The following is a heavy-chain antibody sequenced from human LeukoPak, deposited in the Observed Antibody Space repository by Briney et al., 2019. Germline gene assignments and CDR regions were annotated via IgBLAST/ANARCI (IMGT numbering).Heavy chain of an antibody. CDR3: ARDLIAAENY. CDR1: GFTFSSYA. Sequence: GGSLRLSCAASGFTFSSYAMHWVRQAPGKGLGYVSAISSNGGSTYYANSVKGRFTISRDNSKNTLYLQMGSLRAEDMAVYYCARDLIAAENYWGQGTLVTVSS. CDR2: ISSNGGST. J-gene: IGHJ4*02. D-gene: IGHD6-25*01. V-gene: IGHV3-64*01.